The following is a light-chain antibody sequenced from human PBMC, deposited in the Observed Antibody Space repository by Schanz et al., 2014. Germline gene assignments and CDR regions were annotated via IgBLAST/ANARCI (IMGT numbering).Light chain of an antibody. CDR3: QTWGTGIRV. V-gene: IGLV4-69*01. CDR2: LNSDGSH. CDR1: SGHHNYA. J-gene: IGLJ3*02. Sequence: QLVLTQSPSASASLGASVKLTCTLSSGHHNYAIAWHQQQPEKGPRYLMKLNSDGSHKKGDGIPDRFSGSSSGAERYLTISSLQSEDEADYYCQTWGTGIRVFGGGTKLTVL.